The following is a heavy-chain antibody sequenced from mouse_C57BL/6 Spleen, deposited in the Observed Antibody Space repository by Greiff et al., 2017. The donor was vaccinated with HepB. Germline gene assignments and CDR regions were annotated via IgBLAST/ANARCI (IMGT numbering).Heavy chain of an antibody. CDR1: GYSITSGYY. CDR2: ISYDGSN. J-gene: IGHJ3*01. V-gene: IGHV3-6*01. Sequence: EVQRVESGPGLVEPSQSLSLTCSVTGYSITSGYYWNWIRQFPGNKLEWLGYISYDGSNNYNPSLKNRISITRDTSKNQFFLKLNSVTTEDTATYYCARERGPAWFAYWGQGTLVTVSA. CDR3: ARERGPAWFAY.